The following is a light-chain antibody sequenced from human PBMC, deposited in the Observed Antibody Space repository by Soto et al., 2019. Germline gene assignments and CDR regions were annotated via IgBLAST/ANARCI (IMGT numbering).Light chain of an antibody. J-gene: IGKJ4*01. V-gene: IGKV3-20*01. CDR1: QSVTSSY. CDR3: HQYGSAPLT. Sequence: EIVLTQSPGTLSLSPGERATLSCRASQSVTSSYLAWYQQKPGQAPRLLIYGASSRATGIPDRFSGSGFGTDFPLTISRLEPQDFAMYYCHQYGSAPLTCGGGTKVEIK. CDR2: GAS.